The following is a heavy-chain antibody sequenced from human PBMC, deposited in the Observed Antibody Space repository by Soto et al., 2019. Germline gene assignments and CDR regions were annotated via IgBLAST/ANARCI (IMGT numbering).Heavy chain of an antibody. V-gene: IGHV4-30-4*01. CDR1: VGSISIGGYS. J-gene: IGHJ5*02. D-gene: IGHD6-25*01. CDR3: ARVEQRNWFDP. Sequence: SETLSITCAISVGSISIGGYSWSWIRQPPGKGLEWIGYIYYSGSTYYNPSLKSRVTISVDTSKNQFSLKLSSVTAADTAVYYCARVEQRNWFDPWGQGTMVTVSS. CDR2: IYYSGST.